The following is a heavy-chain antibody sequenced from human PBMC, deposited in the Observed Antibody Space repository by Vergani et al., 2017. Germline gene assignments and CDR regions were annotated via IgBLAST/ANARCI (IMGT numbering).Heavy chain of an antibody. CDR3: ARGRKEDCSSTSCYDVDY. Sequence: VQLVESGAEVKTPGASVKVSCKASGYTFTSYDINWVRQATGQGLEWMGWMNPNSGNTGYAQKFQGRVTMTRNTSISTAYMELSSLRSEDTAVYYCARGRKEDCSSTSCYDVDYWGQGTLVTVSS. J-gene: IGHJ4*02. V-gene: IGHV1-8*01. CDR2: MNPNSGNT. CDR1: GYTFTSYD. D-gene: IGHD2-2*01.